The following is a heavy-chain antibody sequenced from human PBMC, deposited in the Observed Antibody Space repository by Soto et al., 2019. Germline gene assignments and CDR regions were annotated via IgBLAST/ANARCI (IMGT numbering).Heavy chain of an antibody. CDR1: GGSFSGYY. V-gene: IGHV4-38-2*01. Sequence: SETLSLTCAVYGGSFSGYYWGWIRQPPGKGLEWIGSIYHSGSTYYNPSLKSRVTISVDTSKNQFSLKLSSVTAADTAVYYCARVYYDFWSGYYAGPSDYYYGMDVWGQGTTVTVSS. J-gene: IGHJ6*02. CDR2: IYHSGST. D-gene: IGHD3-3*01. CDR3: ARVYYDFWSGYYAGPSDYYYGMDV.